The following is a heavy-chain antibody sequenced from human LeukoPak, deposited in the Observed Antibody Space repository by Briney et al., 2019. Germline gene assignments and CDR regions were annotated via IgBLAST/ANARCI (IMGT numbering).Heavy chain of an antibody. CDR3: ARGASSGWNFDY. CDR2: INPNSGGT. Sequence: APVKVSCKASGYTFTGYYMHWVRQAPGQGLEWMGRINPNSGGTNYAQKFQGRVTMTRDTPISTAYMELSRLRSDDTAVYYCARGASSGWNFDYWGQGTLVTVSS. J-gene: IGHJ4*02. CDR1: GYTFTGYY. V-gene: IGHV1-2*06. D-gene: IGHD6-19*01.